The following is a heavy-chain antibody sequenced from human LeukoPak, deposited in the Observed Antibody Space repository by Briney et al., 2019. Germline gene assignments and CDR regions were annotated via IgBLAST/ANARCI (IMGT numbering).Heavy chain of an antibody. CDR2: INWNGGST. V-gene: IGHV3-20*04. D-gene: IGHD3-22*01. Sequence: GGSLRLSCAASGFTFDDYGMSWVRQAPGKGLERVSGINWNGGSTGYADSVKGRFTISRDNAKNFLYLQMNSLRVEDTALYYCARDPHDSSGYRTFYFDYWGQGTLVTVSS. CDR1: GFTFDDYG. CDR3: ARDPHDSSGYRTFYFDY. J-gene: IGHJ4*02.